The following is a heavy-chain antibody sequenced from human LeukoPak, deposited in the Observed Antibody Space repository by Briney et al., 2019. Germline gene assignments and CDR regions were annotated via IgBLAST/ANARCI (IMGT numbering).Heavy chain of an antibody. Sequence: ASVKVSCKVSGYTLTELSMHWVRQAPGNGLEWMGGFDPEDGETIYAQKFQGRVTMTEDTSTDTAYMELSSLRSEDTAVYYCATADGSTDYDYVWGSYRSHGFRRWFDPWGQGTLVTVSS. CDR3: ATADGSTDYDYVWGSYRSHGFRRWFDP. D-gene: IGHD3-16*02. V-gene: IGHV1-24*01. CDR2: FDPEDGET. J-gene: IGHJ5*02. CDR1: GYTLTELS.